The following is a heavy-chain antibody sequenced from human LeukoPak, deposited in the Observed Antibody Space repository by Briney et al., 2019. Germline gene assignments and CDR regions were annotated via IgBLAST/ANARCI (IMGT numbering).Heavy chain of an antibody. J-gene: IGHJ5*02. V-gene: IGHV4-31*03. CDR1: GGSISSGGYY. CDR2: IYYSGST. CDR3: ARDLTYYDFWSGYSVWFDP. Sequence: TLSLTCTVSGGSISSGGYYWSWIRQHPGKGLEWIGYIYYSGSTYYNPSLKSRVTISVDTSKNQFSLKLSSVTAADTAVYYCARDLTYYDFWSGYSVWFDPWGQGTLVTVSS. D-gene: IGHD3-3*01.